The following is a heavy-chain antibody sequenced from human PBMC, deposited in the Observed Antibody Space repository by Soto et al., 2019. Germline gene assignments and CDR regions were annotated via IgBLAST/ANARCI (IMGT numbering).Heavy chain of an antibody. V-gene: IGHV3-15*01. Sequence: EVHLVESGGGLVQPGESLRLSCAASGFTFSNAWMSWVRQAPGKGLEWVGRLQSQSDGGTTEYAAPVKGRFTISRDDSRNTLYLQMNPLQTEDTAVYYCTTEPWSMLRKNSDFWCQGTLVTVSS. CDR1: GFTFSNAW. CDR2: LQSQSDGGTT. D-gene: IGHD2-8*01. J-gene: IGHJ4*02. CDR3: TTEPWSMLRKNSDF.